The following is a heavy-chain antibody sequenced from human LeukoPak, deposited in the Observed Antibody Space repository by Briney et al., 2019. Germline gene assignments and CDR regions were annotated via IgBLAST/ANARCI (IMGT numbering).Heavy chain of an antibody. D-gene: IGHD1-26*01. CDR2: IYYSGNT. CDR1: GGSISSYY. V-gene: IGHV4-59*01. Sequence: SETLSLTCTVSGGSISSYYWNWIRQPPGKGLEWIAYIYYSGNTNYNPSLKSRVTISVDTSKNQFSLKLSSVTAADTAVYYCARDVGATPGYFDYWGQGTMVTVSS. J-gene: IGHJ4*02. CDR3: ARDVGATPGYFDY.